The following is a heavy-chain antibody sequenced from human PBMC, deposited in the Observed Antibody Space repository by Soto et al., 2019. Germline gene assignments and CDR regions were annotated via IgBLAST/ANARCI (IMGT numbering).Heavy chain of an antibody. Sequence: QVQLAETGGGVVQPGRSLRLSCATSGFVSNDYDIHWVRQAPGKGLAWLASISYDGSNKYYADSVKGRSTISRDNSKNTLSLQINSLGAEDTAVYYCSRGIKGGLDAWGPGTLVTVSS. V-gene: IGHV3-30*03. CDR2: ISYDGSNK. D-gene: IGHD2-21*01. CDR1: GFVSNDYD. CDR3: SRGIKGGLDA. J-gene: IGHJ5*02.